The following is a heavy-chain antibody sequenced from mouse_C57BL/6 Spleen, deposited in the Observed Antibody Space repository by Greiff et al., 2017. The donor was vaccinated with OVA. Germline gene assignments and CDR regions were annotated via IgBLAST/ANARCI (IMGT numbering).Heavy chain of an antibody. CDR1: GYTFTDYY. V-gene: IGHV1-26*01. J-gene: IGHJ4*01. CDR2: INPNNGGT. CDR3: ARRGYYAMDY. Sequence: EVQLQQSGPELVKPGASVKISCKASGYTFTDYYMNWVKQSHGKSLEWIGDINPNNGGTSYTQKFKGKATLTVDKSSSTAYMELRVLTSEDSAVYYSARRGYYAMDYWGQGTSVTVSS.